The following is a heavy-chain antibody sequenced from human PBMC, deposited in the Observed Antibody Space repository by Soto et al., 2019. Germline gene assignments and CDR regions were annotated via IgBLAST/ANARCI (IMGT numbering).Heavy chain of an antibody. CDR2: IWYDGSNK. D-gene: IGHD4-4*01. CDR1: GFTFSSYG. J-gene: IGHJ4*02. Sequence: GGSLRLSCAASGFTFSSYGMHWVRQAPGKGLEWVSVIWYDGSNKYYADSVKGRFTISRDNSKNTLYLQMNSLRAEDTAVYCCAKVSPHYRLDYWGQGTLVTVSS. CDR3: AKVSPHYRLDY. V-gene: IGHV3-33*06.